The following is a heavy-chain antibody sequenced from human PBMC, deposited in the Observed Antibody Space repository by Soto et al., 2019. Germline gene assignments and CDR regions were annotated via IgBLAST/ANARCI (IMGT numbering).Heavy chain of an antibody. CDR2: IIPILAIA. CDR1: GGTFSSYN. D-gene: IGHD2-2*01. CDR3: AREGDIVVVPAAMGFDY. V-gene: IGHV1-69*08. J-gene: IGHJ4*02. Sequence: QVQLVQSGAEVKKPGSSVKVSCKASGGTFSSYNINWVRQAPGQGLEWMGRIIPILAIANYAQKFQGRVTITADRYTRTAYMELSRLRSEDTAVYYCAREGDIVVVPAAMGFDYWGQGTLVTVSS.